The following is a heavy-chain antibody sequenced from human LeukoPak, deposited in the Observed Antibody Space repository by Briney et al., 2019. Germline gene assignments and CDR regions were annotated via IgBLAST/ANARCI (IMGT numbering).Heavy chain of an antibody. Sequence: GGSLRLSCAASGFTFSSYSMSWVRQAPGKGLEWVSSISSSSSYIYYADSVKGRFTISRDNAKNSLYLQMNSLGAEDTAVYYCARVPSSGWFPLDYWGQGTLVTVSS. J-gene: IGHJ4*02. CDR2: ISSSSSYI. CDR1: GFTFSSYS. V-gene: IGHV3-21*01. D-gene: IGHD6-19*01. CDR3: ARVPSSGWFPLDY.